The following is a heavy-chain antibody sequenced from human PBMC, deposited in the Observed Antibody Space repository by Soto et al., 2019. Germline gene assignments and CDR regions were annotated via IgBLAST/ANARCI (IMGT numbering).Heavy chain of an antibody. CDR2: IRSKANSYAT. D-gene: IGHD6-19*01. Sequence: PGGSLRLSCAASGFTFSGSAMHWVRQASGKGLEWVGRIRSKANSYATAYAASVKGRFTISRDDSKNTAYLQMNSLKTEDTAVYYCTRQMEQWLVDSLFDYWGQGTLVTVSS. J-gene: IGHJ4*02. CDR3: TRQMEQWLVDSLFDY. V-gene: IGHV3-73*01. CDR1: GFTFSGSA.